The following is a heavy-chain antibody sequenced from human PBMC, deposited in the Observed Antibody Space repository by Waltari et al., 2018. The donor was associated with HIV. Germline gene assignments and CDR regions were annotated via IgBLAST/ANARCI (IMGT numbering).Heavy chain of an antibody. CDR1: GGSFRGYH. CDR3: ASLGVNLETGFYYGRDV. D-gene: IGHD3-9*01. J-gene: IGHJ6*02. CDR2: ISHSGST. Sequence: QVQLQQWGAGLLTPSETLSLTCAAFGGSFRGYHWTWIRQSPGKGLEWIGEISHSGSTTYSPSLKSRVTISVDTSKNQFSLRLSSVTAADTAVYYCASLGVNLETGFYYGRDVWGQGTTVIVSS. V-gene: IGHV4-34*01.